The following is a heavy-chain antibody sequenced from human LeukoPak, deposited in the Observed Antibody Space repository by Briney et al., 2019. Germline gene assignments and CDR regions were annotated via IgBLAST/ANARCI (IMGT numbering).Heavy chain of an antibody. CDR2: VDSDGSDT. CDR3: ARDLGYYDFDS. CDR1: GFTFSTYW. V-gene: IGHV3-74*01. Sequence: GGSLRLSCAASGFTFSTYWMHWVRQAPGKGLVWVSRVDSDGSDTTYADSVKGRFTISRDNAKNTLYLQMNSLGAEDTAVYYXARDLGYYDFDSWGQGTLVTVSS. J-gene: IGHJ4*02. D-gene: IGHD1-26*01.